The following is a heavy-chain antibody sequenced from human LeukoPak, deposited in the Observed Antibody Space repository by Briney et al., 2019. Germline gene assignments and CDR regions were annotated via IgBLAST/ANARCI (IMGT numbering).Heavy chain of an antibody. CDR1: GFTFSSYE. D-gene: IGHD3-3*01. V-gene: IGHV3-48*03. J-gene: IGHJ6*02. Sequence: GGSLRLSCAASGFTFSSYEMNWVRQAPGKGLEWVSYISSSGSTIYYADSVKGRFTISRDNAKNSLYLQMNSLRAEDTAAYYCARDGMAMDWLVYYYYGMDVWGQGTTVTVSS. CDR2: ISSSGSTI. CDR3: ARDGMAMDWLVYYYYGMDV.